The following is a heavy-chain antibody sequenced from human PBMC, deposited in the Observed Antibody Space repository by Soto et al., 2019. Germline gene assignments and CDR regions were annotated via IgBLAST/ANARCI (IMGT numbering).Heavy chain of an antibody. CDR3: VRGIRASYGVRVSYSSSAMDV. J-gene: IGHJ6*02. CDR1: GGSFNTYN. Sequence: WETLSLTCAVSGGSFNTYNWNWIRQSPGKGLECIGEINHNGSANYNPSLRSKVHISVDTSKPQFSLKMSSVTEAATAVYYCVRGIRASYGVRVSYSSSAMDVWGQGTTVTVSS. CDR2: INHNGSA. D-gene: IGHD3-10*01. V-gene: IGHV4-34*01.